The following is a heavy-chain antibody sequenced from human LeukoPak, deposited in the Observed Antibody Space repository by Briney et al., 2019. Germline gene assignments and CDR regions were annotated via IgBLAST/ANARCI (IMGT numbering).Heavy chain of an antibody. CDR3: ARELVTTVTNPPDY. V-gene: IGHV4-34*01. CDR1: GGSFSGYY. D-gene: IGHD4-11*01. Sequence: PSETLSLTCAVYGGSFSGYYWSWIRQPPGKGLEWIGEINHSGSTNYNPSLKSRVTISVDTSKNQFSLKLSSVTAADTAVYYCARELVTTVTNPPDYWGQGTLVTVPS. CDR2: INHSGST. J-gene: IGHJ4*02.